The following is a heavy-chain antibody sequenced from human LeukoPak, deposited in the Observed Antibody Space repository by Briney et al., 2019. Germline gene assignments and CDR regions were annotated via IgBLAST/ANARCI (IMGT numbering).Heavy chain of an antibody. CDR2: ISGSGGST. Sequence: PGGSLRLSCAASGFTFSSYAMSWVRQAPGKGLEWVSAISGSGGSTYYADSVKGRFTISRDNSKNTLYLQMNSLRAEDTAVYYCACIELPINWFDPWGQGTLVTVSS. D-gene: IGHD5-24*01. J-gene: IGHJ5*02. CDR1: GFTFSSYA. V-gene: IGHV3-23*01. CDR3: ACIELPINWFDP.